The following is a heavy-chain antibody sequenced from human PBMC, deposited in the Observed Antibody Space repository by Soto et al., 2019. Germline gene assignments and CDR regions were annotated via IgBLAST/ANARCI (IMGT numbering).Heavy chain of an antibody. D-gene: IGHD3-22*01. J-gene: IGHJ4*02. Sequence: SVKVSCKASGGTFSSYTISWVRQAPGQGLEWMGRIIPILGIANYAQKFQGRVTITADKSTSTAYMELSSLRSEDTAVYYCARDRSDSSGYSDYWGQGTLVTVSS. CDR1: GGTFSSYT. CDR3: ARDRSDSSGYSDY. CDR2: IIPILGIA. V-gene: IGHV1-69*04.